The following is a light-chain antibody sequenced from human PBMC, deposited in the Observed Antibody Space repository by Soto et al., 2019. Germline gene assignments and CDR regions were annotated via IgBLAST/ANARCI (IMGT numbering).Light chain of an antibody. CDR3: SSYTGTDFI. J-gene: IGLJ2*01. Sequence: QSALTQPPSASGSPGQSVTISCTGTLTDVGGRDFGRDFVSWYRQDPGKATKLILYDVNTRPSVVPNLFSGSKSGNTASMAVSGLQAEDEGHYYCSSYTGTDFIFGGGTKLTVL. CDR2: DVN. CDR1: LTDVGGRDF. V-gene: IGLV2-8*01.